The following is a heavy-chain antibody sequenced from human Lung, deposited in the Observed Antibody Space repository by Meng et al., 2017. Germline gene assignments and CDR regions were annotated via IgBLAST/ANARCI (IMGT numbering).Heavy chain of an antibody. D-gene: IGHD3-22*01. V-gene: IGHV3-20*04. Sequence: GGSLRLSCAASGFTFRDFGMSWVRQAPGKGLEWVARINDNDDTTTYADSVKGRFTISRDNAKKSLYLQMNSLGVGDTAFYYCARQDSLFDYWGQGALVTVSS. J-gene: IGHJ4*02. CDR3: ARQDSLFDY. CDR1: GFTFRDFG. CDR2: INDNDDTT.